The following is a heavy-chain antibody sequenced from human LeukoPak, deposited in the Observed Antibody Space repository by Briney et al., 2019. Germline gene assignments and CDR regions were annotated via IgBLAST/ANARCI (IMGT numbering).Heavy chain of an antibody. CDR3: ARPRGGSGSYYTVDYYYYGMDV. D-gene: IGHD3-10*01. J-gene: IGHJ6*02. CDR2: IGNDGAAK. Sequence: GGSLRLSCAASGFTFSSYGIHWVRQAPGKGLEWVAVIGNDGAAKYYADSVRGRFTISRDNSKNTLYLQMNSLRAEDTAVYYCARPRGGSGSYYTVDYYYYGMDVWGQGTTVTVSS. V-gene: IGHV3-33*08. CDR1: GFTFSSYG.